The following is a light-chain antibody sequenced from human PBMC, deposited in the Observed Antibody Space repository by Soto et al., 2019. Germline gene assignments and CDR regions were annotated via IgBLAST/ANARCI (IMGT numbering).Light chain of an antibody. CDR1: QSVSRY. Sequence: DIVLTQSQGTLSLSPGEGATLSCRASQSVSRYLAWYQQKPGQAPRLVMYDTSYRATGIPARFSGGGSGTDFTLTISSLEPEDFAVYYCQQRSNWITFGQGTRLEIK. V-gene: IGKV3-11*01. CDR2: DTS. CDR3: QQRSNWIT. J-gene: IGKJ5*01.